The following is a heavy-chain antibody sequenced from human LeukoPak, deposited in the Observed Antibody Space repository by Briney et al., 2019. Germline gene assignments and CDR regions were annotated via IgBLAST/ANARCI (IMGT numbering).Heavy chain of an antibody. J-gene: IGHJ4*02. Sequence: HPGGSLRLSCAASGFTFSAYAMSWVRQAPGKGPEWVSAISGSAGNIYYADSVQGRFSISRDNSQNTLYLQRNSLRAEDTAVYYCARELGTTPFFDYWGQGTLVTVSS. V-gene: IGHV3-23*01. CDR2: ISGSAGNI. D-gene: IGHD1-7*01. CDR3: ARELGTTPFFDY. CDR1: GFTFSAYA.